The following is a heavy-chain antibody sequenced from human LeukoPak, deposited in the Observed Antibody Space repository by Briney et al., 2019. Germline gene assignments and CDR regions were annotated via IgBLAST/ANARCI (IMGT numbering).Heavy chain of an antibody. J-gene: IGHJ4*02. Sequence: SETLSLTCTVSGGSVSSGSYYWSWIRQHPGKGLEWIGYIYYSGSTYYNPSLKSRVTISVDTSKNQFSLKLSSVTAADTAVYYCAGRGYDSSGYYYAYWGQGTLVTVSS. CDR2: IYYSGST. CDR1: GGSVSSGSYY. CDR3: AGRGYDSSGYYYAY. D-gene: IGHD3-22*01. V-gene: IGHV4-31*03.